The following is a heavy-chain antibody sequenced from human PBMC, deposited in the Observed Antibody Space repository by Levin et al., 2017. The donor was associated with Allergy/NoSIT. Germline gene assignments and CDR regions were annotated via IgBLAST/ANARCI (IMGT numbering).Heavy chain of an antibody. CDR1: GYTFTGYY. D-gene: IGHD5-18*01. CDR3: ARDGGHVDTAMAYYYYYGMDV. Sequence: PAASVKVSCKASGYTFTGYYMHWVRQAPGQGLEWMGWINPNSGGTNYAQKFQGRVTMTRDTSISTAYMELSRLRSDDTAVYYCARDGGHVDTAMAYYYYYGMDVWGQGTTVTVSS. J-gene: IGHJ6*02. V-gene: IGHV1-2*02. CDR2: INPNSGGT.